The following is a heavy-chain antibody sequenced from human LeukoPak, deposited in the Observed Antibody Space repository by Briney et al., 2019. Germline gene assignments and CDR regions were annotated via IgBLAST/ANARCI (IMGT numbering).Heavy chain of an antibody. CDR2: VDPEDGET. CDR1: GYTFTDYY. CDR3: ATASYYGGFAFDI. D-gene: IGHD4-23*01. V-gene: IGHV1-69-2*01. J-gene: IGHJ3*02. Sequence: ASVKVSCKASGYTFTDYYMHWVQQAPGKGLEWMGRVDPEDGETIYAEKFQGRVTITADTSTDTAYVELSSLRSEDTAVYYCATASYYGGFAFDIWGQGTMVTVSS.